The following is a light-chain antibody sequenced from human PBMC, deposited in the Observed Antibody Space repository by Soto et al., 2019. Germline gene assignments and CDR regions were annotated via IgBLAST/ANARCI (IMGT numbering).Light chain of an antibody. CDR2: GAS. Sequence: EIVLTQSPGTLSLSPGERATLSCRASQSVSSNNLAWYQQKPGQAPRLLIYGASSRATGIPDRFSGSGSGTDFNLTISRLEPEDFAAYYCQQYGSSPALTFGGGTQVDIK. CDR1: QSVSSNN. V-gene: IGKV3-20*01. CDR3: QQYGSSPALT. J-gene: IGKJ4*01.